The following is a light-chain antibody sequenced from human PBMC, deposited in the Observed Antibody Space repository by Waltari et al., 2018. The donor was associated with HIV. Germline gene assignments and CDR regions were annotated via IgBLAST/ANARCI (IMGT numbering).Light chain of an antibody. CDR2: EVN. Sequence: SALTQPASVSGSPGQSITISCTGTSSDVGAYNLVPWYQQHPGKAPKFIIYEVNKRPSEVSIRFSGSKSGNTASPTISGLQAEDEADYYCCSYAGRSTLEVFGGGTKVTVL. CDR3: CSYAGRSTLEV. V-gene: IGLV2-23*02. CDR1: SSDVGAYNL. J-gene: IGLJ2*01.